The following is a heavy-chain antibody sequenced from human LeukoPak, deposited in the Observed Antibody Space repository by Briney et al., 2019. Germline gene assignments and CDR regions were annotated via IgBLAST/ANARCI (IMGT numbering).Heavy chain of an antibody. D-gene: IGHD1-26*01. V-gene: IGHV4-39*01. CDR1: GGSISSSSYY. CDR2: IYYSGST. Sequence: PSETLSLTCTVSGGSISSSSYYWGWIRQPPGKGLEWIVSIYYSGSTYYNPSLKSRVTISVNTSKNQFSLKLSSVTAADTAVYYCARHFPYSGSYYLTGYFDYWGQGTLVTVSS. CDR3: ARHFPYSGSYYLTGYFDY. J-gene: IGHJ4*02.